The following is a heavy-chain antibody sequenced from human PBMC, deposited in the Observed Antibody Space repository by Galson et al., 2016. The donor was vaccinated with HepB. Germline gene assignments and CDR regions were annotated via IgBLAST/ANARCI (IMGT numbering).Heavy chain of an antibody. V-gene: IGHV3-21*01. CDR3: ARDYQGDSLTGHRPRRLDP. CDR2: ISSNSVYM. CDR1: GFSFSNFA. D-gene: IGHD3/OR15-3a*01. J-gene: IGHJ5*02. Sequence: SLRLSCAASGFSFSNFAMNWVRQAPGQGLEWVSFISSNSVYMFYGDSVKGRFTISRDNAKNSLYLQLNSLRVEDTAVYYCARDYQGDSLTGHRPRRLDPWGRGTLVTVSS.